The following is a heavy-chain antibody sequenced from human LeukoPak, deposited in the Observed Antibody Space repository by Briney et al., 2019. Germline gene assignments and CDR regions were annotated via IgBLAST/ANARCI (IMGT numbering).Heavy chain of an antibody. CDR3: ARDRYDDFWSAAPHPWFDP. Sequence: SETLSLTCTVSGGSISSSSYYWGWIRQPPGKGLEWIGSIYYSGSTYYNPSLKSRVTISVDTSKNQFSLKLSSVTAADTAVYYCARDRYDDFWSAAPHPWFDPWGQGTLVTVSS. J-gene: IGHJ5*02. CDR2: IYYSGST. V-gene: IGHV4-39*07. CDR1: GGSISSSSYY. D-gene: IGHD3-3*01.